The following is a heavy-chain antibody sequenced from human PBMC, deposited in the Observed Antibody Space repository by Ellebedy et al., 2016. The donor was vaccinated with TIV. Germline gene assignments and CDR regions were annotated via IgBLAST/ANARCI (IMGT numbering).Heavy chain of an antibody. Sequence: GESLKISCAASRFSFRSYWMSWVRQAPGKGLEWVANINQEGSERHYVDSVKGRFTISRDNAKNSLYLQMNSLRAEDTAVYYCATDGSYGDYLSPTHAFEMWGPGTMVTVSS. CDR1: RFSFRSYW. CDR3: ATDGSYGDYLSPTHAFEM. CDR2: INQEGSER. V-gene: IGHV3-7*01. J-gene: IGHJ3*02. D-gene: IGHD4-17*01.